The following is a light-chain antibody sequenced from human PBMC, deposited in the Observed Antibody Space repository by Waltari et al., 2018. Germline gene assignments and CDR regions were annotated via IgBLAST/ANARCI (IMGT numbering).Light chain of an antibody. V-gene: IGKV1-39*01. J-gene: IGKJ2*01. Sequence: DIQMTQSPSSLSASVGDRVVITCRASQSISSYLNWYQQETGKAPKLLIYKAANLQRWVPSSVSGSGSGTDFTLTIISLQPEDFATYYCQQSYSSPYTFGQGTKVEIK. CDR3: QQSYSSPYT. CDR2: KAA. CDR1: QSISSY.